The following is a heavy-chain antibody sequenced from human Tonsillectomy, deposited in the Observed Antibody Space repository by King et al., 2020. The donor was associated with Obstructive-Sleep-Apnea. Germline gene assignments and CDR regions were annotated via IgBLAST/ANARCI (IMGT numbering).Heavy chain of an antibody. J-gene: IGHJ6*02. CDR1: GFNFSTYS. V-gene: IGHV3-21*01. Sequence: EQLVQSGGGLVKPGGSLRLSCAASGFNFSTYSMNWVRQAPGKGLEWVSSISSSRSYTYYADSVKGRFTISRDNAKNSLYLQMNSLRVEDTAVYYCARGDYDILTGYYNVEPYYYYFGMDVWGQGTTVTVSS. CDR3: ARGDYDILTGYYNVEPYYYYFGMDV. CDR2: ISSSRSYT. D-gene: IGHD3-9*01.